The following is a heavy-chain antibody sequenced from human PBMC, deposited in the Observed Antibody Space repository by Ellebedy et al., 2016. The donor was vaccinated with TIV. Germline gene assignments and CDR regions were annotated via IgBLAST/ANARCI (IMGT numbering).Heavy chain of an antibody. D-gene: IGHD6-19*01. CDR2: IRSKAYGGTT. Sequence: GESLKISCTASGFTFGDYAMSWFRQAPGKGLEWVGFIRSKAYGGTTEYAASVKGRFTISRDDSKSIAYLQMNSLKTEDTAVYYCTRGQQWLLVFFYWGQGTLVTVSS. CDR3: TRGQQWLLVFFY. CDR1: GFTFGDYA. J-gene: IGHJ4*02. V-gene: IGHV3-49*03.